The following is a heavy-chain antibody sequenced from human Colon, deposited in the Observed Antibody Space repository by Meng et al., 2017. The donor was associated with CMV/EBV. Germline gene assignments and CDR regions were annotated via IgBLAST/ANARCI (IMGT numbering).Heavy chain of an antibody. Sequence: ASVKVSCKASGYTFTSYGINWVRQAPGQGLEWMGWISTYNGNTKYAQKFQGRVTMTTDTSTSTAYMELRSLRSDDTAVYYCARDHSYWSAFDIWGQGTMVTVSS. D-gene: IGHD2-8*02. CDR3: ARDHSYWSAFDI. J-gene: IGHJ3*02. V-gene: IGHV1-18*01. CDR2: ISTYNGNT. CDR1: GYTFTSYG.